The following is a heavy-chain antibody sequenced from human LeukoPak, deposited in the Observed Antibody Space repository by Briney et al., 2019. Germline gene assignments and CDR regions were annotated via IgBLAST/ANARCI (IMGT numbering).Heavy chain of an antibody. CDR1: GFTFSSYA. J-gene: IGHJ4*02. V-gene: IGHV3-30-3*01. CDR2: ISYDGSNK. Sequence: PGGSLRLSCAASGFTFSSYAMHWVRQAPGKGLEWVAVISYDGSNKYYADSVKGRFTISRDNSKNTLYLQMNSLRAEDTAVYYCARSSAIWWEHVDYWGQGTLVTVSS. CDR3: ARSSAIWWEHVDY. D-gene: IGHD1-26*01.